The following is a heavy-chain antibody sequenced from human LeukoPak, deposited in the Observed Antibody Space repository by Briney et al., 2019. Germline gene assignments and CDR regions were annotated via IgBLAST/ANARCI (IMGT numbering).Heavy chain of an antibody. CDR1: GFTFSNYW. Sequence: PGGSLRLSCAASGFTFSNYWMSWVRQAPGKGLEWVANIKQDRSEKYYVDSVKGRFTISRDNAKNSLYLQMNSLRAEDTAVYYCARELAAAGTVLDYWGLGTLVTVSS. D-gene: IGHD6-13*01. V-gene: IGHV3-7*01. J-gene: IGHJ4*02. CDR3: ARELAAAGTVLDY. CDR2: IKQDRSEK.